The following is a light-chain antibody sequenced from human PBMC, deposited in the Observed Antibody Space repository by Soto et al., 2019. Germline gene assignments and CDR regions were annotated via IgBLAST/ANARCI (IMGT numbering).Light chain of an antibody. J-gene: IGKJ3*01. CDR3: QQYYTTPLT. CDR1: QSVLHRSNNENY. CDR2: WAS. Sequence: DIVMTQSPDSLAVSLGERATINCKSSQSVLHRSNNENYLAWYQQKPGQPPKLLIYWASTRESGVPDRFSGSGSGTDFTLTISSLQAEDVAVYYCQQYYTTPLTFGPGTKVDIK. V-gene: IGKV4-1*01.